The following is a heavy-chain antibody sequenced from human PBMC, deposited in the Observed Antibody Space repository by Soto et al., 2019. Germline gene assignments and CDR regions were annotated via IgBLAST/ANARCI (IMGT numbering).Heavy chain of an antibody. D-gene: IGHD6-13*01. Sequence: EVQLVESGGGLVQPGGSLRLSCAASGFTFSSYSMNWVRQAPGKGLEGVSYISSSSSTIYYADSVKGRCTISRDNAKNSLYLQMNSLRDEDTAVYYCANTVYSSSLCFDYWGQGTLVTVSS. CDR1: GFTFSSYS. J-gene: IGHJ4*02. CDR3: ANTVYSSSLCFDY. V-gene: IGHV3-48*02. CDR2: ISSSSSTI.